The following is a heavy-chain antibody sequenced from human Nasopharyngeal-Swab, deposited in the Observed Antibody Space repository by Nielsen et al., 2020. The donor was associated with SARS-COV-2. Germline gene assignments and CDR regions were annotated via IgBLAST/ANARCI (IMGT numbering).Heavy chain of an antibody. V-gene: IGHV3-21*01. Sequence: WIRQPPGKGLEWVSSISSSSSYIYYADSVKGRFTISRDNAKNSLYLQMNSLRVEDTGVYYCARDPAYSSSTFDYWGQGTLVTVSS. CDR2: ISSSSSYI. CDR3: ARDPAYSSSTFDY. D-gene: IGHD6-6*01. J-gene: IGHJ4*02.